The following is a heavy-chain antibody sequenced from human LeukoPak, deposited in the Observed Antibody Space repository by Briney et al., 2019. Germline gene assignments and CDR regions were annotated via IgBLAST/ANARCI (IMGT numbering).Heavy chain of an antibody. CDR1: GYTFTSYA. J-gene: IGHJ3*02. CDR3: ARTPRIVVVPVGEDAFDI. CDR2: INTNTGNP. V-gene: IGHV7-4-1*02. D-gene: IGHD3-22*01. Sequence: ASVKVSCKASGYTFTSYAMNWVRQAPGQGLEWMGWINTNTGNPTYAQGFTGRFVFSLDTSVSTAYLQISSLKAEDTAVYYCARTPRIVVVPVGEDAFDIWGQWTMVTVSS.